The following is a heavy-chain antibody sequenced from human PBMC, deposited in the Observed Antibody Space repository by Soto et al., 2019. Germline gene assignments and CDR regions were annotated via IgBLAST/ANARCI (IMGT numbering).Heavy chain of an antibody. Sequence: PGGSLRLSCSASGFTFSSYWMHGVRQAPGKGLVWVSRINSDGSSASYADSVKGRFTISRDNAKNTLYLQMNSLRAEDTAVYYCARSRASMVGGMDVWGQGTTVTVSS. V-gene: IGHV3-74*01. J-gene: IGHJ6*02. CDR3: ARSRASMVGGMDV. CDR2: INSDGSSA. CDR1: GFTFSSYW. D-gene: IGHD2-15*01.